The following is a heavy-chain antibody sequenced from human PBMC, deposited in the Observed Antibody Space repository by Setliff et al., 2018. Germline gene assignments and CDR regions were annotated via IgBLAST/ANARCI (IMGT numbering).Heavy chain of an antibody. CDR1: GFTFSDYY. V-gene: IGHV3-11*01. D-gene: IGHD4-17*01. CDR3: AKGYGAIDY. Sequence: PGGSLRLSCAASGFTFSDYYMSWIRQAPGKGLEWVSYIGGSGRTIYYADSVKGRFTNSRDNAQNALYLQMNSLRAEDTAVYYCAKGYGAIDYWGQGTLVTVSS. J-gene: IGHJ4*02. CDR2: IGGSGRTI.